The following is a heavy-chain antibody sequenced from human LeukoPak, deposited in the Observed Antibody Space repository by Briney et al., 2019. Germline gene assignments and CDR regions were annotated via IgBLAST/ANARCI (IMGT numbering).Heavy chain of an antibody. CDR3: AKEPREWELPDY. CDR1: GFTFSSYG. CDR2: ISGSGGST. D-gene: IGHD1-26*01. J-gene: IGHJ4*02. V-gene: IGHV3-23*01. Sequence: PGGSLRLSCAASGFTFSSYGMSWVRQAPGKGLEWVSAISGSGGSTYYADSVKGRFTISRDNSKNTLYLQMNSLRVEDTAVYYCAKEPREWELPDYWGQGTLVTVSS.